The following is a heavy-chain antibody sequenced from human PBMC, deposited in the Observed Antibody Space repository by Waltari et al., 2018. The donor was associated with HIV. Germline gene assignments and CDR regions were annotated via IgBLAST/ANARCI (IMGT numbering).Heavy chain of an antibody. CDR1: GGSITSGTYY. D-gene: IGHD3-9*01. Sequence: QVQLQESGPGLVKPSQTLSLTCTVSGGSITSGTYYWTWLRQPAGKGLEWVGSGYITGSTNYHPSLRSRVTISVDTSKNQFSLKLTSVTAADTAVYYCARGLDILPAHYHWYLDLGGRGTLVTVSS. V-gene: IGHV4-61*02. CDR2: GYITGST. J-gene: IGHJ2*01. CDR3: ARGLDILPAHYHWYLDL.